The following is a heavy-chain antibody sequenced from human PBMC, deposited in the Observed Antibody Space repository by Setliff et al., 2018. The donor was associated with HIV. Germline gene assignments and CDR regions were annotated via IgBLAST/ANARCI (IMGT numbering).Heavy chain of an antibody. CDR1: GGSFSYDY. CDR2: INHGGTT. J-gene: IGHJ2*01. CDR3: ARERRLHGIQPPYWYFDL. Sequence: LTCGVYGGSFSYDYWSWIRQPPGEELEWIGEINHGGTTKYNPALKGRFAISIDTSKNQFSLKLASVTAADTAVYYCARERRLHGIQPPYWYFDLWSRGTLVTVS. V-gene: IGHV4-34*01. D-gene: IGHD1-1*01.